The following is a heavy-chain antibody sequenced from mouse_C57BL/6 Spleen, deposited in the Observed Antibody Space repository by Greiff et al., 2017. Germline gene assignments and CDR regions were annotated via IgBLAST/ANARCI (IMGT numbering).Heavy chain of an antibody. D-gene: IGHD4-1*01. CDR3: TSSGYAMDY. J-gene: IGHJ4*01. CDR1: GYTFTDYE. Sequence: VQLQQSGAELVRPGASVTLSCKASGYTFTDYEMHWVKQTPVHGLEWIGAIDPETGGTAYNQKFKGKAILTADTSSSTAYMELRSLTSEDSAVYYCTSSGYAMDYWGQGTSVTVSS. V-gene: IGHV1-15*01. CDR2: IDPETGGT.